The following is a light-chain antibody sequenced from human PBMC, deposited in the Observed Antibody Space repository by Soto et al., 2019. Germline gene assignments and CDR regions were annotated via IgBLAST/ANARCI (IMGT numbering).Light chain of an antibody. V-gene: IGKV3-20*01. Sequence: EVVLTQSPVTLSLSPGERATLSCRASQSFRGLLAWYQQKPGQAPRLLIYGASTRATGIPARFSGSGSGTDFTLTISGLEPEDFAVYYCQHYGSSYFTFGGGTKVDIK. CDR3: QHYGSSYFT. CDR2: GAS. CDR1: QSFRGL. J-gene: IGKJ4*01.